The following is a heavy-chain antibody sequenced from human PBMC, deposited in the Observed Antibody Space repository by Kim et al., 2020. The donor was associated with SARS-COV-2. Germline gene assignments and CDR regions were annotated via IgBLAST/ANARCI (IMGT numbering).Heavy chain of an antibody. CDR3: ARKYSSSWYCFDY. CDR1: GFTFSSYA. V-gene: IGHV3-30-3*01. Sequence: GGSLRLSCAASGFTFSSYAMHWVRQAPGKGLEWVAVISYDGSNKYYADSVKGRFTISRDNSKNTLYLQMNSLRAEDTAVYYCARKYSSSWYCFDYWGQGTLVTVSS. J-gene: IGHJ4*02. D-gene: IGHD6-13*01. CDR2: ISYDGSNK.